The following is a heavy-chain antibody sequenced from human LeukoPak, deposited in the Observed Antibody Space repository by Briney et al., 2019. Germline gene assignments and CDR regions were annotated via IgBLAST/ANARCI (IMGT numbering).Heavy chain of an antibody. CDR2: INHSGST. Sequence: SETLSLTCAVYGGSFSGYYWSWIRQPPGKGLEWIGEINHSGSTNYNPSLKSRVTISVDTSKNQFSLKLSSVTAADTAVYYCARGRGSSGSYLRHWGQGTRVTVSS. D-gene: IGHD1-26*01. CDR1: GGSFSGYY. V-gene: IGHV4-34*01. CDR3: ARGRGSSGSYLRH. J-gene: IGHJ1*01.